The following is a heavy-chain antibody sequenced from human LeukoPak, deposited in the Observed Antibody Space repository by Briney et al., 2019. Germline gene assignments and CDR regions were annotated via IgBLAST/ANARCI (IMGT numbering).Heavy chain of an antibody. J-gene: IGHJ4*02. V-gene: IGHV4-39*01. Sequence: SETLSLTCTVSGGSISSYYWGWIRQPPGKGLEWIGNIYYSGSTHYNPSLKSRVTTSIDTSKNQFSLEVSSVTAADTAVYFCARRGGTAAGNYFDYWGQGILVTVSS. D-gene: IGHD6-13*01. CDR1: GGSISSYY. CDR2: IYYSGST. CDR3: ARRGGTAAGNYFDY.